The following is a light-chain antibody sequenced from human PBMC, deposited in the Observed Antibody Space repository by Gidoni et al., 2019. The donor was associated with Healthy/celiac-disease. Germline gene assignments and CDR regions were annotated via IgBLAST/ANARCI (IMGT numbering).Light chain of an antibody. J-gene: IGLJ3*02. V-gene: IGLV1-40*01. CDR1: SSNIGAGYD. CDR2: GNS. CDR3: QSYDSSLSGSKV. Sequence: QSVLTQPPSVSGAPGQRVTISCTGSSSNIGAGYDVHWYQQLPGTAPNLPISGNSNRPSGVPDRFSGSKSGTSASLAITGLQAEDEADYYCQSYDSSLSGSKVFGGGTKLTVL.